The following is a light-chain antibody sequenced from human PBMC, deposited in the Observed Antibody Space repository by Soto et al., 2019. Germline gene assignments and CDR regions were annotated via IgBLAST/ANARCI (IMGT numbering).Light chain of an antibody. CDR2: GAS. CDR3: QQYGNSPPWT. Sequence: EIVLTQSPGTLSLSPGERATLSCRASQSVSYSYLAWYQQKPGRAPRLLIYGASSRATGIPDRFSGSGSGTDFTLTISRLEPEDFAVYYGQQYGNSPPWTFGQGTKVEIK. CDR1: QSVSYSY. J-gene: IGKJ1*01. V-gene: IGKV3-20*01.